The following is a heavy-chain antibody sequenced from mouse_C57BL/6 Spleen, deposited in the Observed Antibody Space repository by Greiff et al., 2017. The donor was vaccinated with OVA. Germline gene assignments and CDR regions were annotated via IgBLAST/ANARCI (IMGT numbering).Heavy chain of an antibody. V-gene: IGHV1-15*01. J-gene: IGHJ1*03. Sequence: VQLQQSGAELVRPGASVTLSCKASGYTFTDYEMHWVKQTPVHGLEWIGAIDPETGGTAYNQKFKGKAILTADKSSSTAYMELRSLTSEDSAVYYCTRRTGKRYFDGWGTGTTVTVSS. CDR3: TRRTGKRYFDG. D-gene: IGHD4-1*01. CDR1: GYTFTDYE. CDR2: IDPETGGT.